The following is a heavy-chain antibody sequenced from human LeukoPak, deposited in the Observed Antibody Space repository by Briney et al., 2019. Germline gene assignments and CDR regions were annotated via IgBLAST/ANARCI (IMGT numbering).Heavy chain of an antibody. CDR3: AGGDYIAPAAESDY. D-gene: IGHD2-2*01. J-gene: IGHJ4*02. Sequence: GGSLRLSCAASGFTFNNYSMNWVRQAPGKGLEWVSSISSSSSYIYYADSVKGRFTISRDNAKNSLYLQMNSLRAEDTAVYYCAGGDYIAPAAESDYWGQGTLVTVSS. V-gene: IGHV3-21*01. CDR1: GFTFNNYS. CDR2: ISSSSSYI.